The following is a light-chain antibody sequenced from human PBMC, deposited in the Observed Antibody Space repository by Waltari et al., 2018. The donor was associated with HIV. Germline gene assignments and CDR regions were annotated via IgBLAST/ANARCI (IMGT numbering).Light chain of an antibody. CDR3: SSYAGDHTYV. V-gene: IGLV2-23*02. CDR2: DVT. CDR1: RRAVGSYRF. Sequence: ALTQPASVSGSPGQSITIACSGSRRAVGSYRFLHCYQQHSGEVPKVLIADVTKRMKGVSSRFSGSKSGNTASLTISGLQVEDEAEYYCSSYAGDHTYVFGSGTMVTVL. J-gene: IGLJ1*01.